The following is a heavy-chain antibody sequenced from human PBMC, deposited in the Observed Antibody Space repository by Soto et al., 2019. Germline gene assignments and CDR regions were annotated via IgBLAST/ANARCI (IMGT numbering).Heavy chain of an antibody. D-gene: IGHD3-3*01. CDR1: GGTFSSYA. V-gene: IGHV1-69*13. CDR3: ARGSASQDFWSGYSTN. J-gene: IGHJ4*02. Sequence: SGKVSWKASGGTFSSYASGWVRQAPGQGLEWMGGIIPIFGTANYAQKFQGRVTITADESTSTAYMELSSLRSEDTAVYYCARGSASQDFWSGYSTNWGQGTLVTVSS. CDR2: IIPIFGTA.